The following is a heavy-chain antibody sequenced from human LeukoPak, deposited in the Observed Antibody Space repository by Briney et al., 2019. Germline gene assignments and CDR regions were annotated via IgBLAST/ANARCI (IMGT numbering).Heavy chain of an antibody. CDR3: ARGFVLWFGESPYYFDY. D-gene: IGHD3-10*01. CDR2: INAGNGNT. V-gene: IGHV1-3*01. J-gene: IGHJ4*02. Sequence: GASVKVSCKASGYTFTSYAMHWVRQAPGQRLEWMGWINAGNGNTKYSQKFQGRVTITRDTSASTAYMELSSLRSEDTAVYYCARGFVLWFGESPYYFDYWGQGTLVTVSS. CDR1: GYTFTSYA.